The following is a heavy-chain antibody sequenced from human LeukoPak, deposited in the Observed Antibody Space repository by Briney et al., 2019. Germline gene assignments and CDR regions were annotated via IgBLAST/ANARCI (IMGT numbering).Heavy chain of an antibody. CDR2: INHSGST. J-gene: IGHJ4*02. CDR1: GGSFSGYY. D-gene: IGHD2-15*01. V-gene: IGHV4-34*01. Sequence: SESLSLTCAVYGGSFSGYYWSWIRQPPGKGLEWIGEINHSGSTNYNPSLKSRVTISVDKSKNQLSLQLSSVTAADTAVYYCARVRSLVVVAATYFDYWGQGTLVTVSS. CDR3: ARVRSLVVVAATYFDY.